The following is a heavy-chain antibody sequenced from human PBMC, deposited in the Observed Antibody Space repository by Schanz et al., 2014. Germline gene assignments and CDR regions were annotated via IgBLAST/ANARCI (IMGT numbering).Heavy chain of an antibody. V-gene: IGHV3-13*01. D-gene: IGHD1-1*01. J-gene: IGHJ4*02. CDR3: ARGTDWNLHY. CDR2: IGYLGDT. CDR1: GFTLSNSD. Sequence: EVQLLDSGGGLVQPGGSLRLSCAASGFTLSNSDMHWVRQGTGKGLEWVSTIGYLGDTYYPDSVKGRFTVSRDSGQNSFYLQMNSLRAGDTAVYYCARGTDWNLHYWGQGALVTVSS.